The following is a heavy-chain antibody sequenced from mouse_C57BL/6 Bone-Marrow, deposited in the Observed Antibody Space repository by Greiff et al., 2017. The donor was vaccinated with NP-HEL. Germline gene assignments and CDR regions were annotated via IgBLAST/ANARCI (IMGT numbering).Heavy chain of an antibody. J-gene: IGHJ3*01. CDR3: VRQFAY. Sequence: GGGLVQPKGSLKLSCAAFGFSFNTYAMNWVRQAPGKGLEWVARIRSKSNNYATYYPDSVKDRFTISSDDLESMLYLQMNNLKTEDAAMYYCVRQFAYWGQGTLVTVSA. CDR1: GFSFNTYA. CDR2: IRSKSNNYAT. V-gene: IGHV10-1*01.